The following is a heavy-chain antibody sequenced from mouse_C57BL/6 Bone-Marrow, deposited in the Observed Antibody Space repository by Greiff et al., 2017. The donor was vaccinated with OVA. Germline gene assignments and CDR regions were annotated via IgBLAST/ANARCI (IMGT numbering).Heavy chain of an antibody. CDR1: GYTFTSYW. J-gene: IGHJ4*01. V-gene: IGHV1-50*01. Sequence: QVQLQQPGAELVKPGASVKLSCKASGYTFTSYWMQWVKQRPGQGLEWIGEIDPSDSYTNYNQKFKGKATLTVDTSSSTAYMQLSSLTSEDSAVYYCARPNWSHGAMDYWGQGTSVTVSS. CDR2: IDPSDSYT. CDR3: ARPNWSHGAMDY. D-gene: IGHD4-1*02.